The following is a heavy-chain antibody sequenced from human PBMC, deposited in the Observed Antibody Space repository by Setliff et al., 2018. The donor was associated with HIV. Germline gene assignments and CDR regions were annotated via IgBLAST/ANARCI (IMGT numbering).Heavy chain of an antibody. D-gene: IGHD3-16*02. CDR3: AKETPGYDYVWGSYRNYYMDV. Sequence: PGGSLRLSCAASGFTFSSYGMHWVRQAPGKGLEWVAFIRFDGSNKYYADSVKGRFTISRDNSKNTLYLQMNSLRAEDTAVYYCAKETPGYDYVWGSYRNYYMDVWGKGTTVTVS. J-gene: IGHJ6*03. CDR2: IRFDGSNK. CDR1: GFTFSSYG. V-gene: IGHV3-30*02.